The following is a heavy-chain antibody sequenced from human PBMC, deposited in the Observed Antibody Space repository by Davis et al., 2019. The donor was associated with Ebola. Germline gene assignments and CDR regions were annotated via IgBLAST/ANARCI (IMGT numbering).Heavy chain of an antibody. D-gene: IGHD4-11*01. V-gene: IGHV4-4*07. J-gene: IGHJ2*01. CDR2: IYTSGST. Sequence: PSETLSLTCTVSGGSISSYYWSWIRQPAGKGLEWIGRIYTSGSTNYNPSLKSRVTMSVDTSKNQFSLKLSSVTAADTAVYYCARDLLGYSNTSGRRRYFDLWGRGTLVTVSS. CDR1: GGSISSYY. CDR3: ARDLLGYSNTSGRRRYFDL.